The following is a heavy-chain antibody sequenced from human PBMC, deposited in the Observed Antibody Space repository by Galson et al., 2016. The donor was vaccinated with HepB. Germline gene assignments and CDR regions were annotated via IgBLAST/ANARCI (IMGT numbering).Heavy chain of an antibody. V-gene: IGHV5-51*03. CDR1: GYAFAGYW. Sequence: GAEVKKPGESLKISCEGSGYAFAGYWIGWVRQMPGEGLEWMGIIYPDDSGTRYSPSFLGQVTFSVDKSISTAYLPWSSLKASDTAMYYCARLRDPNFDPQAGTFATHFVDYWGQGTLVTVSS. CDR3: ARLRDPNFDPQAGTFATHFVDY. CDR2: IYPDDSGT. J-gene: IGHJ4*02. D-gene: IGHD1/OR15-1a*01.